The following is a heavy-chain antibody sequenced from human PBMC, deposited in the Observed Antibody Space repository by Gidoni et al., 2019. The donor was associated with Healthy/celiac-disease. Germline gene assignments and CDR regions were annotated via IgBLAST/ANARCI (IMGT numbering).Heavy chain of an antibody. CDR3: ARAKTYYYDSSGSQARFDY. J-gene: IGHJ4*02. V-gene: IGHV1-69*06. Sequence: QVQLVQSGAEVKKPGSSVKVSCTASGGTFRSYAISWVRQAPGQGLEWMGGIIPIFGTANYAQKFQGRVTITADKSTSTAYMELSSLGSEDTAVYYCARAKTYYYDSSGSQARFDYWGQGTLVTVSS. CDR2: IIPIFGTA. CDR1: GGTFRSYA. D-gene: IGHD3-22*01.